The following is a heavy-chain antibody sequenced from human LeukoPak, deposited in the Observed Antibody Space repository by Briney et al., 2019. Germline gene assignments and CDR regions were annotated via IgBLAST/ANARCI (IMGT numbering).Heavy chain of an antibody. CDR3: ARGFGSSGYFYPFNY. Sequence: VSVKVSCKASGYTFTGYYMHWVRQAPGQGLEWMGWINPNSGDTNYAQKFQGRVTMTRDTSITTAYMELSRLTSDDTAVYYCARGFGSSGYFYPFNYWGQGTLVTVSS. D-gene: IGHD3-22*01. CDR1: GYTFTGYY. J-gene: IGHJ4*02. V-gene: IGHV1-2*02. CDR2: INPNSGDT.